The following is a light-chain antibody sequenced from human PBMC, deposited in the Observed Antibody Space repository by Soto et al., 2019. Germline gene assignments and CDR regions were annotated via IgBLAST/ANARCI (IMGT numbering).Light chain of an antibody. J-gene: IGLJ3*02. CDR3: SAYKARSTLV. V-gene: IGLV2-14*01. CDR1: MRDVGAYNL. CDR2: EVR. Sequence: QSALTQPASVSGSAGQSITISCSGTMRDVGAYNLVSWYQQHPGTAPKLIIYEVRNRPSGISSRFSGSRSGNTASLTISGLQYEDEGDYYCSAYKARSTLVFGGGTKLTVL.